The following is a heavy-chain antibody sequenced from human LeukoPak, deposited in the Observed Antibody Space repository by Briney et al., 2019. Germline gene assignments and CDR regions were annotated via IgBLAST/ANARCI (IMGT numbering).Heavy chain of an antibody. J-gene: IGHJ4*02. CDR3: ARLTGSYSNN. D-gene: IGHD4/OR15-4a*01. CDR1: GYSISSGYY. Sequence: KPSETLSLTCAVSGYSISSGYYWGWIRQPPGKGLEWIGSIYHSGSTYYNPSLKSRVTISVDTSKNQFSLKLSSVTAADTAVYYCARLTGSYSNNWGQGTLVTVSS. CDR2: IYHSGST. V-gene: IGHV4-38-2*01.